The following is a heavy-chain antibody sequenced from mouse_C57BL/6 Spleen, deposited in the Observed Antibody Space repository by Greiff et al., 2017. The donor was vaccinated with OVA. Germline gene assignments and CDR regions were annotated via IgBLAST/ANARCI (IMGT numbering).Heavy chain of an antibody. CDR2: INYDGSST. CDR1: GFTFSDYY. CDR3: ARENWAHDY. D-gene: IGHD4-1*01. V-gene: IGHV5-16*01. Sequence: EVKLMESEGGLVQPGRSMKLSCTASGFTFSDYYMAWVRQVPEKGLEWVANINYDGSSTYYLDSLKSRFIISRDNAKNILYLQMSSLKSEDTATYYCARENWAHDYWGQGTTLTVSS. J-gene: IGHJ2*01.